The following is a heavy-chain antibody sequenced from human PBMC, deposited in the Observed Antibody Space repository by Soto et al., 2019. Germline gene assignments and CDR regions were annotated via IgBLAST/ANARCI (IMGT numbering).Heavy chain of an antibody. CDR2: IIPITGTT. J-gene: IGHJ2*01. CDR3: AREYSSSSQYLYFDV. CDR1: GGIFSSYA. D-gene: IGHD6-6*01. Sequence: QVQLVQSGAEVKNPGSSVKVSCKVSGGIFSSYAIGWVRQAPGQGLEWMAGIIPITGTTNRAQKFQGRVTVTADESTTTVYMELSSLTAEDTAVYYCAREYSSSSQYLYFDVWGRGTLVTVSS. V-gene: IGHV1-69*01.